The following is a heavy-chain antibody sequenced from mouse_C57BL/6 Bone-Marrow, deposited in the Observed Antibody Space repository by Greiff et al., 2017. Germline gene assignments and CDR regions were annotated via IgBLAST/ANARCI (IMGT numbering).Heavy chain of an antibody. Sequence: QVQLQQSGAELVKPGASVKISCKASGYAFSSYWMNWVKQRPGTGLEWIGQIYPGDGDTNYNGKFKCKATLTSDKSSSTAYMQLSSLTSEDSAVYLYATSCCGTQDAMDYWGKGATVTVSS. D-gene: IGHD3-2*02. CDR1: GYAFSSYW. V-gene: IGHV1-80*01. J-gene: IGHJ4*01. CDR2: IYPGDGDT. CDR3: ATSCCGTQDAMDY.